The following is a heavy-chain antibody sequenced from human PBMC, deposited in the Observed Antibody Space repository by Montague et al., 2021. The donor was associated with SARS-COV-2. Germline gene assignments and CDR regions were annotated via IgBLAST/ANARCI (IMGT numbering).Heavy chain of an antibody. D-gene: IGHD2-2*02. Sequence: SETLSLTCAVHGGFFSGYYWSWIRQPPGKGLEWIGEINHSGSTNYNPSLKSRVTISVDTSKNQFSLKLSSVTAADTAVYYCASLTLGYCSSTSCYSDWFDPWGQGTLVTVSS. V-gene: IGHV4-34*01. J-gene: IGHJ5*02. CDR3: ASLTLGYCSSTSCYSDWFDP. CDR2: INHSGST. CDR1: GGFFSGYY.